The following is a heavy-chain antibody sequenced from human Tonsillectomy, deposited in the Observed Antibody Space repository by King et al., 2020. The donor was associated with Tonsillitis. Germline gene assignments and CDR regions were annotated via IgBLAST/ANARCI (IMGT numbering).Heavy chain of an antibody. CDR1: RGSISSYY. V-gene: IGHV4-59*01. CDR3: AGGAGSSSLFYYYYYMDV. CDR2: IYYSGST. Sequence: QLQESGPGLVKPSETLSLTCTVSRGSISSYYWSWIRQPPGKGLEWIGYIYYSGSTNYNPSLKSRVTISVDTSKNQFSLKLSSVTAADTAVYYCAGGAGSSSLFYYYYYMDVWGKGTTATVSS. D-gene: IGHD6-13*01. J-gene: IGHJ6*03.